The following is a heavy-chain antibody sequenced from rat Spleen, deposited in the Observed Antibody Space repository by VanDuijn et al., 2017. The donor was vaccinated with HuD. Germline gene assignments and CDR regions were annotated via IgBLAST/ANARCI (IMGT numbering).Heavy chain of an antibody. J-gene: IGHJ2*01. Sequence: EVQLVESGGGLVQPGRSMKLSCAASGFTFSNYYVAWVRQAPTKGLEWVASISTIGDNTYYRDSVKGRFTSSRDNAKSTLYLQMDSLRSADTATYYCARQRGDYFDYWGQGVMVTVSS. V-gene: IGHV5-25*01. CDR1: GFTFSNYY. CDR2: ISTIGDNT. CDR3: ARQRGDYFDY.